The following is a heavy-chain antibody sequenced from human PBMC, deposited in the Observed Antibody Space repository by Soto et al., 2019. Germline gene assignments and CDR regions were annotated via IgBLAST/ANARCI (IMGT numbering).Heavy chain of an antibody. J-gene: IGHJ4*02. CDR2: IYYRRST. D-gene: IGHD4-17*01. CDR3: TRVGGYYGDYPNFDY. V-gene: IGHV4-59*01. Sequence: PSETLSRTCSVSGSSIRPYYWSWIRQPPGKGLGWIGNIYYRRSTNYNPSLKSRVIMSVASSKNQVSLRLNSVTAADTAVYYLTRVGGYYGDYPNFDYWGQGALVTVSS. CDR1: GSSIRPYY.